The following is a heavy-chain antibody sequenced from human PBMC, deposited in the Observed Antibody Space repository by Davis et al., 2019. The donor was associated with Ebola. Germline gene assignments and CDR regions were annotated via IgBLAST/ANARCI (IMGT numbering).Heavy chain of an antibody. V-gene: IGHV4-34*01. D-gene: IGHD6-13*01. CDR1: GGSISSYY. Sequence: MPSETLSLTCTVSGGSISSYYWSWIRQPPGKGLEWIGEINHSGSTNYNPSLKSRVTISVDTSKNQFSLKLSSVTAADTAVYYCARRTGYSSSWYIRFDPWGQGTLVTVSS. J-gene: IGHJ5*02. CDR3: ARRTGYSSSWYIRFDP. CDR2: INHSGST.